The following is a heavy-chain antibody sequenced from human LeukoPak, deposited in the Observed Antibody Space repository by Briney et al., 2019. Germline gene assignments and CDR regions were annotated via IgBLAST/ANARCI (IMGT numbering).Heavy chain of an antibody. CDR2: IYYSGNT. V-gene: IGHV4-59*01. CDR3: ARAYTSWSFDY. J-gene: IGHJ4*02. D-gene: IGHD2-2*02. CDR1: GVSITTYY. Sequence: SGTLSLTCTVSGVSITTYYWSWIRQPPGKGLEWIGFIYYSGNTNYNPSLKSRVTISVDTSKNQFSLKLSSVTAADTAVYYCARAYTSWSFDYWGQGTLVTVSS.